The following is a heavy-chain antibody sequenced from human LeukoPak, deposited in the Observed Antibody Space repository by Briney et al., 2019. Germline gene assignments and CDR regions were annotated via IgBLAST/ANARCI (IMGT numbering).Heavy chain of an antibody. CDR1: GYTFTGYY. J-gene: IGHJ4*02. V-gene: IGHV1-2*02. Sequence: ASVEVSCKPSGYTFTGYYMHWVRQAPGQGLEWMGWINPNSGGTNYAQKFQGRVTMTRDTSIRTAYMELSRLTSDDTAEYYCARADYGGKGEDYWGQGTLVTVSS. CDR3: ARADYGGKGEDY. CDR2: INPNSGGT. D-gene: IGHD4-23*01.